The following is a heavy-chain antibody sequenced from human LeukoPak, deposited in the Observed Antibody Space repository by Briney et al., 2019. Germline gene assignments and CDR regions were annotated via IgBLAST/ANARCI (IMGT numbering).Heavy chain of an antibody. CDR2: IFYSGII. CDR1: GGSISIYY. J-gene: IGHJ6*02. D-gene: IGHD3-22*01. V-gene: IGHV4-39*01. Sequence: AETLSLTCTVSGGSISIYYWSWIRQPPGKGLEWIGRIFYSGIIYYNPSFKSRVTMSVDTSKNQFSLKLSSVTAADTAVYFCARLYGSGYHYYGMDAWGQGTTVTVSS. CDR3: ARLYGSGYHYYGMDA.